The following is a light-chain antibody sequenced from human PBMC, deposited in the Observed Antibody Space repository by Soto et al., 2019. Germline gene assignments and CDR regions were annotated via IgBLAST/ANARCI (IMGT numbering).Light chain of an antibody. CDR2: AAS. CDR3: LLDFGYFWA. V-gene: IGKV1-12*01. CDR1: QGVSSW. J-gene: IGKJ1*01. Sequence: DIQMTQSPSSVSASVGDRVTITCRATQGVSSWLARCQQKPGKAPNLLIYAASTLQSGVPSRLSGRGSGTDFTLTISSLQPEDFATYYCLLDFGYFWAFGQGTKVEIK.